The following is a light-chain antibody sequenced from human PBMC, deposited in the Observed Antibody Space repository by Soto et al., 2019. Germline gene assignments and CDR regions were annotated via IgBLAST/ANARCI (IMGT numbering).Light chain of an antibody. J-gene: IGKJ5*01. CDR3: EQSYSTPPIT. Sequence: DIQMTQSRASLCASVGDRVIITCRASQSISSYLNWYQQKPGKAPKLLIYAASSLQSGVPSRFSGSGSGTDFTLTISSLQPEDFATYYCEQSYSTPPITFGQGTRLEIK. CDR2: AAS. V-gene: IGKV1-39*01. CDR1: QSISSY.